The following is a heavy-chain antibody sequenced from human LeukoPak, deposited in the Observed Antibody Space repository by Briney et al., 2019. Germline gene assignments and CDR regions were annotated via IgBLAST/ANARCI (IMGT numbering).Heavy chain of an antibody. J-gene: IGHJ4*02. CDR1: GFTFSSYG. CDR3: AKEDPYYGSGSYHFDY. Sequence: GGSLRLSCAASGFTFSSYGMHWVRQAPGKGLEWVAFIRYDGSNKYYADSVKGRFTISRDNSKNTLYLQMNSLRAEDTAVYYCAKEDPYYGSGSYHFDYWGQGTLVTVSS. D-gene: IGHD3-10*01. V-gene: IGHV3-30*02. CDR2: IRYDGSNK.